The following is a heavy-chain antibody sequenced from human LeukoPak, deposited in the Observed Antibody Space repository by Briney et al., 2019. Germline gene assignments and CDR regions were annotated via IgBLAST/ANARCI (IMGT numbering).Heavy chain of an antibody. Sequence: GGSLRLSCAASGFTFSDYYMSWIRQAPGKGLEWVSYISNSGNTTYYADSVKGRFTISRDNAKNSLYLQMNSLKAEDTGVYYCTVVNYGSGSYPLGYWGQGTLVTVSS. V-gene: IGHV3-11*01. D-gene: IGHD3-10*01. CDR1: GFTFSDYY. J-gene: IGHJ4*02. CDR2: ISNSGNTT. CDR3: TVVNYGSGSYPLGY.